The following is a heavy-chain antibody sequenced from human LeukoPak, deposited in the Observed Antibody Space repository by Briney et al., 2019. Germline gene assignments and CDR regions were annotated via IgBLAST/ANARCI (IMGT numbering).Heavy chain of an antibody. CDR1: GFSLSGGGVG. V-gene: IGHV2-5*01. CDR2: IFWNDDK. CDR3: ARRLDWTYYFDY. Sequence: SGPTLMKPTQTLTLTRTFSGFSLSGGGVGVGWIRQPPGKALEWLALIFWNDDKRYSPSLKSRLTITKDTSKNQVVLTVTNVDPVDTATYYCARRLDWTYYFDYWGQGALVTVSS. D-gene: IGHD1-1*01. J-gene: IGHJ4*02.